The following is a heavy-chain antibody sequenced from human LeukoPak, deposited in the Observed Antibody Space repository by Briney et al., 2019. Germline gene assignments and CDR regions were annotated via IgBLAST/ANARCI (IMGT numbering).Heavy chain of an antibody. Sequence: GGSLRLSCAASGFTFNSYAMSWVRQAPGKGLEWIGRIKSKTDGGTTDYAAPVKGRFTMSRDDLKKTLYLQMNSLKTEDTAVYYCTTDAHWGQGTLVTVSS. J-gene: IGHJ4*02. CDR1: GFTFNSYA. V-gene: IGHV3-15*01. CDR2: IKSKTDGGTT. CDR3: TTDAH.